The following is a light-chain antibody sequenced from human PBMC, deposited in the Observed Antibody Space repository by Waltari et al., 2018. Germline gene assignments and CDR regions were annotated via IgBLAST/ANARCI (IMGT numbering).Light chain of an antibody. V-gene: IGLV6-57*02. Sequence: NFMLTQPHSVSESPGKTGNISCTGSSGRIASNYVPWYQQRPGSAPTTVIYGDNQRPSGVPDRFSGSIDSSSNSASLTISGLKTEDEADYYCQSYDSSNVVFGGGTKLTVL. CDR3: QSYDSSNVV. CDR2: GDN. J-gene: IGLJ2*01. CDR1: SGRIASNY.